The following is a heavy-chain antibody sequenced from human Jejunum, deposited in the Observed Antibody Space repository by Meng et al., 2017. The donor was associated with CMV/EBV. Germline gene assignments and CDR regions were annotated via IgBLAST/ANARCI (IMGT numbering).Heavy chain of an antibody. D-gene: IGHD1-14*01. Sequence: SCAASGFTFSSYWMHWVRQAPGKGLLWVSRISTDGNSATYADSVKGRFTISRDNAKNTLYLQMSNLRAEGTAVYYCAAGFNRADYWGQGTRVTVSS. J-gene: IGHJ4*02. V-gene: IGHV3-74*01. CDR3: AAGFNRADY. CDR2: ISTDGNSA. CDR1: GFTFSSYW.